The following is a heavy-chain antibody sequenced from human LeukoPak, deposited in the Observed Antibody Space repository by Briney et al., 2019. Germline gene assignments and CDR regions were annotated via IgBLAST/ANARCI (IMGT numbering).Heavy chain of an antibody. CDR3: ASVGRDGYNYYYYGMDV. Sequence: SVKVSCKASGGTFSSYAISWVRQAPGQGLEWMGGIIPIFGTANYAQKFQGRVTITADESTSTAYMELSSLRSEDTAVYYCASVGRDGYNYYYYGMDVWGQGTTVTVSS. J-gene: IGHJ6*02. D-gene: IGHD5-24*01. CDR1: GGTFSSYA. CDR2: IIPIFGTA. V-gene: IGHV1-69*13.